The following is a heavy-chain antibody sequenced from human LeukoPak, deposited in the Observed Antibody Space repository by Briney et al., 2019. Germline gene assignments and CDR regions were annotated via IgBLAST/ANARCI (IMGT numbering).Heavy chain of an antibody. CDR1: GFTFSSYE. J-gene: IGHJ3*02. Sequence: GGSLRLSCAASGFTFSSYEMNWVRQAPGKGLEWVSYISSSGSTIYYADSVKGRFTISRGNAKNSLYLQMNSLRAEDTAVYYCGGVGIHLLGAFDIWGQGTMVTVSS. V-gene: IGHV3-48*03. D-gene: IGHD5-18*01. CDR2: ISSSGSTI. CDR3: GGVGIHLLGAFDI.